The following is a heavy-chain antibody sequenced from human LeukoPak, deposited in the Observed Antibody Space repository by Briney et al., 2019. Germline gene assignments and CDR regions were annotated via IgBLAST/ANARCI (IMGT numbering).Heavy chain of an antibody. Sequence: GGSLRLSCAASGVTLSRYAVNWVRQAPGRGLEWVSYISPSGDSTVYAESVKGQFTISRDNSQNMLYLQMDSLRADDTAIYYCFTKVYNYVDVWYKGTA. CDR3: FTKVYNYVDV. CDR2: ISPSGDST. J-gene: IGHJ6*03. CDR1: GVTLSRYA. V-gene: IGHV3-23*01. D-gene: IGHD3-10*01.